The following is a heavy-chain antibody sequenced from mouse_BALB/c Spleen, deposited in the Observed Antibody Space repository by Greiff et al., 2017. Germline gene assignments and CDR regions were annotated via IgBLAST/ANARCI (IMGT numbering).Heavy chain of an antibody. Sequence: QVQLQQSGPGLVQPSQSLSITCTVSGFSLTSYGVHWVRQSPGKGLEWLGVIWSGGSTDYNAAFISRLSISKDNSKSQVFFKMNSLQADDTAIYYCARKSDYEGYAMDYWGQGTSVTVSS. CDR3: ARKSDYEGYAMDY. V-gene: IGHV2-4-1*01. D-gene: IGHD2-4*01. CDR2: IWSGGST. CDR1: GFSLTSYG. J-gene: IGHJ4*01.